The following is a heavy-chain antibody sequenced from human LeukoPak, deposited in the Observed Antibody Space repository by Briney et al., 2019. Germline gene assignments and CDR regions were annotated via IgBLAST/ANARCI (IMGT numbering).Heavy chain of an antibody. CDR2: IYHSRST. CDR1: GYSISSGYY. CDR3: ARGTALDY. J-gene: IGHJ4*02. V-gene: IGHV4-38-2*01. Sequence: PSETLSLTCAVSGYSISSGYYWGWIRQPPGKGLEWIGSIYHSRSTYYNPSLKSRVTISVDTSKNQFSLKLISVTAADTAVYYCARGTALDYWGQGTLVTVSS.